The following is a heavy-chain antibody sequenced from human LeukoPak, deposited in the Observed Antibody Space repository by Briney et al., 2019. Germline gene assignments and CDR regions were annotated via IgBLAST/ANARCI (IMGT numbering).Heavy chain of an antibody. CDR1: GFTLSSYW. CDR3: VSFYETY. D-gene: IGHD2-2*01. V-gene: IGHV3-74*01. Sequence: GGSLRLSCAASGFTLSSYWMHWVRQAPGKGLVWVSRINSDGSWTGYADSVKGRFTISKDNAKNMVYLHMNSLRVDDTAVYYCVSFYETYWGRGTLVTVSS. J-gene: IGHJ4*02. CDR2: INSDGSWT.